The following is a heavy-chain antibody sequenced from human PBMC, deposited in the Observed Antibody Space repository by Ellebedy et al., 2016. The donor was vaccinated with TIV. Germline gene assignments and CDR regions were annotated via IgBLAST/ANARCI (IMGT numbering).Heavy chain of an antibody. J-gene: IGHJ4*02. CDR1: GFTFSSYG. CDR3: ARASSDTAHFDY. Sequence: GGSLRLXXAASGFTFSSYGMHWVRQAPGKGLEWVAVIWYDGSNKYYADSVKGRFTISRDNSKNTLYLQMNSLRAEDTAVYYCARASSDTAHFDYWGQGTLVTVSS. CDR2: IWYDGSNK. D-gene: IGHD5-18*01. V-gene: IGHV3-33*01.